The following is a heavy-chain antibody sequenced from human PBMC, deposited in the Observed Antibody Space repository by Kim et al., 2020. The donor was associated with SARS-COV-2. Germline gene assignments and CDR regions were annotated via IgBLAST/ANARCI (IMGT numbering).Heavy chain of an antibody. CDR2: ISSSNSAI. J-gene: IGHJ4*02. CDR3: ARDPYYYDSSGYYGSKYYFDS. V-gene: IGHV3-48*02. Sequence: GGSLRLSCAASGFTFRRCSMSWVRQAPEKGLEWVSYISSSNSAIFYADSVKGRFTISRDNAKNSVYLQMNSLRDEDTAVYYCARDPYYYDSSGYYGSKYYFDSWGQGTLVTVSS. CDR1: GFTFRRCS. D-gene: IGHD3-22*01.